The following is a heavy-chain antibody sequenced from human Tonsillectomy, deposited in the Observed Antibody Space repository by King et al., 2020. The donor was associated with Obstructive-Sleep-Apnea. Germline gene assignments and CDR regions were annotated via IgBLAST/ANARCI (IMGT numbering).Heavy chain of an antibody. J-gene: IGHJ2*01. Sequence: VQLVESGGGVVQPGRSLRLSCAASGFTFSSYGMHWVRQAPGKGLEWVAVISYDGSNKYYADSVKGRFTISRDNSKNTLYLQMNSLRAEDTAVYYCAKAPPDDFWSGYPNWYFDLWGRGTLVTVSS. CDR3: AKAPPDDFWSGYPNWYFDL. V-gene: IGHV3-30*18. CDR2: ISYDGSNK. CDR1: GFTFSSYG. D-gene: IGHD3-3*01.